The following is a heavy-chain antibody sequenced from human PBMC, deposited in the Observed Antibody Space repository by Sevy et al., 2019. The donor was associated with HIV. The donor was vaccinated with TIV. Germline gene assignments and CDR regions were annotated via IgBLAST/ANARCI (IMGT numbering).Heavy chain of an antibody. CDR2: IYYSGST. D-gene: IGHD4-17*01. Sequence: SETLSLTCTVSGGSISSYYWSWIRQPPGKGLEWIGYIYYSGSTNYNPSLKSRVTISVDTSKNQFSLKLSSVTAADTAVYYCARSDGGDYFDYWGQGTLVTVSS. CDR1: GGSISSYY. V-gene: IGHV4-59*13. J-gene: IGHJ4*02. CDR3: ARSDGGDYFDY.